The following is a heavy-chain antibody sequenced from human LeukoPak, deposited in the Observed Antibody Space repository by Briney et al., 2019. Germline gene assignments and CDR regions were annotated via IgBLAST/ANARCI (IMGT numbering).Heavy chain of an antibody. CDR1: GFTFSDHY. CDR3: ARGPSISTTHTAYYYGMDV. Sequence: GGSLRLSCAASGFTFSDHYMDWVRQAPGKGLEWGCRIRNKANSYTTEYAASVKGRFSISRDESENLVYLQMNSLKTEDTAVYYCARGPSISTTHTAYYYGMDVWGKGTTVTVSS. V-gene: IGHV3-72*01. D-gene: IGHD1-1*01. CDR2: IRNKANSYTT. J-gene: IGHJ6*04.